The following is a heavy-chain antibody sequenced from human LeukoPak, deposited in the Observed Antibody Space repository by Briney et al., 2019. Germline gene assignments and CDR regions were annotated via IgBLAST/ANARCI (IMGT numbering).Heavy chain of an antibody. Sequence: PGGSLRLSCAASGFTFSSYGMHWVRQAPGKGLEWVAVISYDGSNKYYADSVKGRFTISRDNSKNTLYLQMNSLRAGDTAVYYCASDYMTTVTTIDYWGQGTLVTVSS. J-gene: IGHJ4*02. CDR1: GFTFSSYG. CDR3: ASDYMTTVTTIDY. CDR2: ISYDGSNK. D-gene: IGHD4-17*01. V-gene: IGHV3-30*03.